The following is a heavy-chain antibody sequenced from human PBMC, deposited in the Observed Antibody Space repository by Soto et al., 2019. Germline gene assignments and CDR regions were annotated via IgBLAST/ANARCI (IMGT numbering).Heavy chain of an antibody. J-gene: IGHJ4*02. CDR2: ISASGGRT. Sequence: GGSLRLSCAASGFTFSSYAMSWVRQAPGKGLEWVTGISASGGRTYYADSVKGRFTISRDNSKNTLYLQMNSLRAEDTAVYYCAKVRPYGSGSPDYWGQGTLVTVSS. CDR1: GFTFSSYA. CDR3: AKVRPYGSGSPDY. D-gene: IGHD3-10*01. V-gene: IGHV3-23*01.